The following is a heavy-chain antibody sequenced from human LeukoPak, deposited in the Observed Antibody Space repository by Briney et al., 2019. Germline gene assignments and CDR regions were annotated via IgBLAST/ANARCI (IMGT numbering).Heavy chain of an antibody. V-gene: IGHV4-34*01. D-gene: IGHD3-22*01. CDR1: GGSFSGYY. Sequence: SETLSLTCAVYGGSFSGYYWTWIRQTPGKGLEWIGEINHSGSTNYNPSLKSRVTISVDTSKNQFSLKLSSVTAADTAVYYCVSYYYDSSGYYSAWGQGTLVTVSS. CDR2: INHSGST. CDR3: VSYYYDSSGYYSA. J-gene: IGHJ5*02.